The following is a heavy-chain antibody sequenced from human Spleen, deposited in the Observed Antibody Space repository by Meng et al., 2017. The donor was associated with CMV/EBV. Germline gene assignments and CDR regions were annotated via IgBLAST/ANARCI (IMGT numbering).Heavy chain of an antibody. CDR2: IGYDGSNK. J-gene: IGHJ4*02. Sequence: GGSLRLSCAASGFAFNNFGIHWVRQAPGKGLEWVAFIGYDGSNKYHADSVKGRFTISRDNSKNTLYLLMDSLRYEDTAVYYCAKDLRAARLNVYPGLPLGSWGQGTLVTVSS. CDR1: GFAFNNFG. CDR3: AKDLRAARLNVYPGLPLGS. D-gene: IGHD3-9*01. V-gene: IGHV3-30*02.